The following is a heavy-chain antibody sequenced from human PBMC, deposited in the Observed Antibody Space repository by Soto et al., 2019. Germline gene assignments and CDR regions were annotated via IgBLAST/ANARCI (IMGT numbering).Heavy chain of an antibody. V-gene: IGHV4-31*03. CDR2: IYDSGIT. D-gene: IGHD4-17*01. J-gene: IGHJ4*02. CDR3: AREGDYGDSGSDY. CDR1: GGSISSGGYY. Sequence: QVQLQESGPGLVKPSQTLSLTCTVSGGSISSGGYYWTWIRQHPGKGLEWIGYIYDSGITYYNPSPKARVTISVDTSKNQFSLKLSSVTAADTAVYYGAREGDYGDSGSDYLGQGTLVTVSS.